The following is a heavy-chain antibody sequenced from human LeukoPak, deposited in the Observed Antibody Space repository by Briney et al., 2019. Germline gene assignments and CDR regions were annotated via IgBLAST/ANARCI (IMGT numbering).Heavy chain of an antibody. V-gene: IGHV3-23*01. J-gene: IGHJ4*02. CDR2: ISGSDGST. CDR3: SKGPHSMYSTSWFDY. D-gene: IGHD2-2*01. CDR1: GFSFSNYA. Sequence: GASLRLSCTASGFSFSNYAMSWVRQTPGKGLEWVSTISGSDGSTNYADSVKGRFTISRDNSENTLSLQMNSLGAEDTAIYYCSKGPHSMYSTSWFDYWGQGTLVTVSS.